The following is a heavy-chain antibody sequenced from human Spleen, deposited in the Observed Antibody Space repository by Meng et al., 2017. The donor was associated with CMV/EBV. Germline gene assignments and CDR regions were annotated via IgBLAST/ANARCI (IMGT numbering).Heavy chain of an antibody. CDR2: ISSSSSNI. CDR3: AKGGYSYGPSGH. V-gene: IGHV3-21*01. J-gene: IGHJ4*02. D-gene: IGHD5-18*01. Sequence: GGSLRLSCAASGFTFSSYSMNWVRQAPGKGLEWVSSISSSSSNIYYADSVKGRFTISRDNAKNSLYLQMNSLRVEDTAVYYCAKGGYSYGPSGHWVRGTLVTVSS. CDR1: GFTFSSYS.